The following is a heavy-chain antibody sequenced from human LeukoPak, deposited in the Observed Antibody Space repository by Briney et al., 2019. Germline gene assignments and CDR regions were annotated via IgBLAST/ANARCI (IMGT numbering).Heavy chain of an antibody. CDR2: INHSGST. Sequence: PSETLSLTCAVYGGSFSGYYWSWIRQPPGKGLEWIGEINHSGSTNYNPSLKSRVTISVDTSKNQFSLKLSSVTAADTAVYYCARGRWIAVAGPPEYYFDYWGQGTLVTVSS. J-gene: IGHJ4*02. D-gene: IGHD6-19*01. V-gene: IGHV4-34*01. CDR1: GGSFSGYY. CDR3: ARGRWIAVAGPPEYYFDY.